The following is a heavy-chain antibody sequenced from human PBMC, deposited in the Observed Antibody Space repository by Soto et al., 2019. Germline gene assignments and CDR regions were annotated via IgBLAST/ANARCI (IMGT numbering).Heavy chain of an antibody. J-gene: IGHJ4*02. CDR1: GGSISSYY. Sequence: SETLSLTCTVSGGSISSYYWSWIRQPPGKGLEWVGYIYYSGSTNYNPSLKSRVTISVDTSKNQFSLKLSSVTAADTAVYYCARHGNIQLWSRLEHFDYWGQGTLVTVSS. V-gene: IGHV4-59*08. CDR3: ARHGNIQLWSRLEHFDY. CDR2: IYYSGST. D-gene: IGHD5-18*01.